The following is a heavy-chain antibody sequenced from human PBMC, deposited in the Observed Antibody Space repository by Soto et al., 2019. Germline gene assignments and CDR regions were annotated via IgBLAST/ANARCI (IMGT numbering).Heavy chain of an antibody. Sequence: GGSLRLSCAASGFTFDDYAMHWVRQAPGKGLEWVSGISWNSGSIGYADSVKGRFTISRDNAKNSLYLQMNSLRAEDTALYYCAKPGYSGYDPGEWAYYFDYWGQGTLVTVSS. J-gene: IGHJ4*02. CDR3: AKPGYSGYDPGEWAYYFDY. V-gene: IGHV3-9*01. D-gene: IGHD5-12*01. CDR1: GFTFDDYA. CDR2: ISWNSGSI.